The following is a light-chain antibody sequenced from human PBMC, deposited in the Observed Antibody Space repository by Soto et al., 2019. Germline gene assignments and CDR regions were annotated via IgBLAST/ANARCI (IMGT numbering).Light chain of an antibody. CDR2: GAS. CDR1: QSFNSIY. V-gene: IGKV3-20*01. Sequence: IVLRQSPGSRSLCPGERATLSCRASQSFNSIYLAWYQQKPGQAPRLLIYGASSRATGIPDRLSGSGSGTDFTITISRLEPEDFAVYYCHQYDSWTFGQGTQVDIK. CDR3: HQYDSWT. J-gene: IGKJ1*01.